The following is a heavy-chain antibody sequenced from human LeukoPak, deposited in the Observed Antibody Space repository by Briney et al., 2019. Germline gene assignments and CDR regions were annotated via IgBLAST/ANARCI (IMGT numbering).Heavy chain of an antibody. CDR1: GFTFDDYA. J-gene: IGHJ6*03. Sequence: GRSLRLSCAASGFTFDDYAMHWVRQAPGKGPEWVSGISWNSGSIGYADSVKGRFTISRDNAKNSLYLQMNSLRAEDTALYYCAKDMKYYYYYMDVWGKGTTVTVSS. V-gene: IGHV3-9*01. CDR3: AKDMKYYYYYMDV. CDR2: ISWNSGSI.